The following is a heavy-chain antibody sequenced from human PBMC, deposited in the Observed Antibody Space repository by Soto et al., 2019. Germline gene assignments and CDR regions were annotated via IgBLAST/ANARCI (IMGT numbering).Heavy chain of an antibody. CDR1: GFTFSSYG. Sequence: GGSLRLSCAASGFTFSSYGMHWVRQAPGKGLEWVVVIWYDGSNKYYADSVKGRFTISRDNSKNTLYLQMNSLRAEDTAVYYCARGRGYSGYDMGGVDYWGQGTLVTVSS. D-gene: IGHD5-12*01. CDR2: IWYDGSNK. CDR3: ARGRGYSGYDMGGVDY. J-gene: IGHJ4*02. V-gene: IGHV3-33*01.